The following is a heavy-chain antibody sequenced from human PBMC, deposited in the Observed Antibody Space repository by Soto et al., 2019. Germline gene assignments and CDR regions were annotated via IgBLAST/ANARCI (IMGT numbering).Heavy chain of an antibody. CDR2: IYYSGST. J-gene: IGHJ4*02. Sequence: PSETLSLTCTVSGGSISSGGYYWSWIRQHPGKGLEWIGYIYYSGSTYYNPSLKSRVTISVDTSKNQFSLKLSSVTAADTAVYYCARGPRVGATPYWGQGTLVTVSS. D-gene: IGHD1-26*01. CDR3: ARGPRVGATPY. V-gene: IGHV4-31*03. CDR1: GGSISSGGYY.